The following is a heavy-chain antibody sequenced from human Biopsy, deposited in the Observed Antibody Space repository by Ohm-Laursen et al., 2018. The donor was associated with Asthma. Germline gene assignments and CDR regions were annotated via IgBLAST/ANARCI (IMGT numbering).Heavy chain of an antibody. V-gene: IGHV3-30-3*01. D-gene: IGHD2-21*01. CDR1: GFTLSSYA. J-gene: IGHJ4*02. Sequence: SLRLSCTASGFTLSSYAMYWVRQAPGKGLEWVALISYDGSNKSYADSVKGRFTISRDNSKTTLYLQMNSLRAEDTAVYYCARDLAPGCGDDCYSGNFDYWGQGTLVTVSS. CDR3: ARDLAPGCGDDCYSGNFDY. CDR2: ISYDGSNK.